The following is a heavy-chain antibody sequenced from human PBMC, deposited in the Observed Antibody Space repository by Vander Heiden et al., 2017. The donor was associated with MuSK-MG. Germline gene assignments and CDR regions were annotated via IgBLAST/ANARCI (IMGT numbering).Heavy chain of an antibody. CDR2: ISGSGGST. CDR3: AKHLPRQSNFDY. CDR1: GLTFSKFA. J-gene: IGHJ4*02. Sequence: EMQLLASGGGLVQPGGSLRLSCAASGLTFSKFAMSWVRQAPGKGLDWVSTISGSGGSTSYADSVKGRLTISRDNSKNTLFLQMNSLRAEDTAVYYCAKHLPRQSNFDYWGQGTLVTVSS. V-gene: IGHV3-23*01.